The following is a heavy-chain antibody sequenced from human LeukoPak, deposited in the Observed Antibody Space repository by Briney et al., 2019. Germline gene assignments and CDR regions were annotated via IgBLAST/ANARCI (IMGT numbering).Heavy chain of an antibody. V-gene: IGHV1-2*02. CDR2: TNPNSGGT. CDR3: ARDLEAPVYGEEDDGGY. Sequence: ASVKVSCKASGYTFTGYYMHWVRQAPGQGLEWMGWTNPNSGGTNYAQKFQGRVTMTRDTSISTAYMELSRLRSDDTAVYYCARDLEAPVYGEEDDGGYWGQGTLVTVSS. J-gene: IGHJ4*02. CDR1: GYTFTGYY. D-gene: IGHD4-17*01.